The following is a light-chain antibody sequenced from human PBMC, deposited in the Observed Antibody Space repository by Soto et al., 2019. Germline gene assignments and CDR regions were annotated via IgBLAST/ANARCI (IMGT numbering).Light chain of an antibody. Sequence: QSAPTQPRSVSGSPGQSVTISCTGTSSDIGGYNYVSWYQQHPGKAPKLIIYDVTKRPSGVPDRFSGSKSGNTASLTISGLQAEDEADYYCYSYADISYVFGTGTQLTVL. CDR1: SSDIGGYNY. CDR2: DVT. V-gene: IGLV2-11*01. J-gene: IGLJ1*01. CDR3: YSYADISYV.